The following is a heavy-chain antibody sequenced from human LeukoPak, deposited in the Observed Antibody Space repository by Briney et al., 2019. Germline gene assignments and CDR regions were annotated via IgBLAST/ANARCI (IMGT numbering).Heavy chain of an antibody. D-gene: IGHD3-10*01. CDR1: GYTFTSYD. CDR2: MNPNSGNT. CDR3: ARGITRIAIVRAVPYNWFDP. J-gene: IGHJ5*02. V-gene: IGHV1-8*02. Sequence: RASVKVSCKASGYTFTSYDINWLRQATGQGLEWMGWMNPNSGNTGYAQKFQGRVTMTRDSSISTAYMELSRLRCEDTGVYYCARGITRIAIVRAVPYNWFDPWGQGTLVTVSS.